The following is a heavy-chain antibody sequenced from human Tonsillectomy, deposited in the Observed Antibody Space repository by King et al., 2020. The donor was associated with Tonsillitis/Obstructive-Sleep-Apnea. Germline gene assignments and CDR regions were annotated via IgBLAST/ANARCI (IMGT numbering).Heavy chain of an antibody. D-gene: IGHD5-24*01. J-gene: IGHJ6*04. CDR1: GFTVSSNY. CDR3: ARERDKGVDV. Sequence: VQLVESGGGLVQPGGSLRLSCAASGFTVSSNYMSWVRQAPGKGLEWVSLIYSGVSTYYADSVKGRFTISREHSKNTLYLQMNSLRAEDTSVYYCARERDKGVDVWGKGTTVTVSS. V-gene: IGHV3-66*01. CDR2: IYSGVST.